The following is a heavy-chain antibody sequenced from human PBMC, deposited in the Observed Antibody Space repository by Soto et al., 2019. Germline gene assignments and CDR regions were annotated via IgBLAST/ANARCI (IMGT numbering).Heavy chain of an antibody. Sequence: GGSLRLSCAASGFTFSSYSMNWVRQAPGKGLEWVSYISSSSSTIYYADSVKGRFTISRDNAKNSLYLQMNSLRDEDTAVYYCARNALDDSSGYYWLYNWFDPWGQGTLVTVSS. CDR1: GFTFSSYS. V-gene: IGHV3-48*02. CDR3: ARNALDDSSGYYWLYNWFDP. D-gene: IGHD3-22*01. CDR2: ISSSSSTI. J-gene: IGHJ5*02.